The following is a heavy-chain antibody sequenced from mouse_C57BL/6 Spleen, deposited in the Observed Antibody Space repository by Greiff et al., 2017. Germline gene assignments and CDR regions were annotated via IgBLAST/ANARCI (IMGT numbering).Heavy chain of an antibody. V-gene: IGHV1-81*01. CDR3: ARGDITTVVEDY. D-gene: IGHD1-1*01. Sequence: VQLVESGAELARPGASVKLSCKASGYTFTSYGISWVKQRTGQGLEWIGEIYPRSGNTYYNEKFKGKATLTADKSSSTAYMELRSLTSEDSAVYFCARGDITTVVEDYWGKGTTLTVSS. J-gene: IGHJ2*01. CDR1: GYTFTSYG. CDR2: IYPRSGNT.